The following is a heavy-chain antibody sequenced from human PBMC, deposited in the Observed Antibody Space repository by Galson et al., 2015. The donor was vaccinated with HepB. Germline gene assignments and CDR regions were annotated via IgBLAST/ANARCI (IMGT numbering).Heavy chain of an antibody. V-gene: IGHV3-48*04. CDR1: GFTFSSYS. Sequence: SLRLSCAASGFTFSSYSMNWVRQAPGKGLEWLSYISSSTSSIYYADSVKGRFTISRDNAKNSLYLHMNSLRAEDTAVYYCARLTTVTNTADYWGQGTPVTISS. CDR2: ISSSTSSI. CDR3: ARLTTVTNTADY. J-gene: IGHJ4*02. D-gene: IGHD4-17*01.